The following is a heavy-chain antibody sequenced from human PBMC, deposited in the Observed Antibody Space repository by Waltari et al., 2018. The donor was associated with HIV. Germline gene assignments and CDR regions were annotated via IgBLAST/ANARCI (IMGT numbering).Heavy chain of an antibody. J-gene: IGHJ3*01. CDR2: ISGSGGNK. D-gene: IGHD4-17*01. V-gene: IGHV3-23*01. CDR1: GFTFDKFP. Sequence: QLLESGGGLVQPGGSLRLACVASGFTFDKFPLNGVRQAPGQGLEWLSSISGSGGNKFYADSVKGRISISRENSKNTVYLQINSLRVDDTAIYYCAKTVPTVTSIFEGFDVWGQGATVTVSS. CDR3: AKTVPTVTSIFEGFDV.